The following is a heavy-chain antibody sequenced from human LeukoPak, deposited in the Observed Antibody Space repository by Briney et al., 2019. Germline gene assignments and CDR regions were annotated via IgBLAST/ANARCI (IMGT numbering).Heavy chain of an antibody. J-gene: IGHJ6*03. V-gene: IGHV3-20*04. CDR1: GFTFDDYD. CDR2: INWNGDTT. D-gene: IGHD2-2*01. CDR3: ARDYFNCSSTSCQSYYYYYYMGV. Sequence: GGSLRLSCAASGFTFDDYDMNWVRQAPGKGLEWVSGINWNGDTTGYADSLKGRFTISRDNAKNTLYLQMNSLRAEDTAVYYCARDYFNCSSTSCQSYYYYYYMGVWGKGTTVTVSS.